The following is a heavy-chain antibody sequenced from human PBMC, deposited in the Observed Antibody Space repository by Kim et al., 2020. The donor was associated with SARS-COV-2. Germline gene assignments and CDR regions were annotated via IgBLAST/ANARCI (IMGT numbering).Heavy chain of an antibody. J-gene: IGHJ5*02. Sequence: SVKGRFTSSRDNSKNTLYLQMNGLRAEDTAVYYCAKVGMVRGVIIRWFDPWGQGTLVTVSS. CDR3: AKVGMVRGVIIRWFDP. V-gene: IGHV3-23*01. D-gene: IGHD3-10*01.